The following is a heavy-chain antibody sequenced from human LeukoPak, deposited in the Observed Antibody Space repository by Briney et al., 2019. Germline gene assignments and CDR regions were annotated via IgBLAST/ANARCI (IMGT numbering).Heavy chain of an antibody. CDR3: ARGWELLFGRDDAFDI. D-gene: IGHD1-26*01. CDR1: GYTFTSYD. CDR2: MSPKSGNT. Sequence: ASVKVSCKASGYTFTSYDINWVRQATGHGFEWMGWMSPKSGNTGYAQNFQGRVTMTRDTSISTAYMELSSLRSEDTAVYYCARGWELLFGRDDAFDIRGQGTMVTVSS. V-gene: IGHV1-8*01. J-gene: IGHJ3*02.